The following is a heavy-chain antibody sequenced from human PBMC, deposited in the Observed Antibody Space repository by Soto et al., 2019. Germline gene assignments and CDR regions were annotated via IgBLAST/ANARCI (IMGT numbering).Heavy chain of an antibody. CDR1: GFTFSNYG. V-gene: IGHV1-18*01. Sequence: QGQLVQSGAEVKKPGASVKLSCKASGFTFSNYGLNWVRQAPGQGLEWMGWVSANNGHTNYAQNLQGRVSMTTDTSTSTAYMELRGLTFDDTAVYYCARDIESVTAKHFFYYYAMDVWGQGITVTVSS. CDR3: ARDIESVTAKHFFYYYAMDV. J-gene: IGHJ6*02. CDR2: VSANNGHT. D-gene: IGHD2-8*01.